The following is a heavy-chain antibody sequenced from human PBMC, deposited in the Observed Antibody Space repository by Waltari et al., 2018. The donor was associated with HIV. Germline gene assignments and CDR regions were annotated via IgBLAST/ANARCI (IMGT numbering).Heavy chain of an antibody. CDR2: IGDGGVTT. CDR1: GFTFSNYA. CDR3: AKDLLGGGGGDY. D-gene: IGHD2-15*01. J-gene: IGHJ4*02. Sequence: EVQLLESGGGLVQPGGSLRLSCAASGFTFSNYAMNWVRQAPGKGLKWVSAIGDGGVTTYYADSVKARFTISRNNSKNTLFLQMTSLRAEDTAVYYCAKDLLGGGGGDYWGQGTLVTVSS. V-gene: IGHV3-23*01.